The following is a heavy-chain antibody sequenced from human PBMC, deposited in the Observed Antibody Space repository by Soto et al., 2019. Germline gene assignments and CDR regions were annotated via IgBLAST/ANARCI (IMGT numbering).Heavy chain of an antibody. Sequence: PGGSLRLSCAASGFVFSNYGMHWVRQAPGKGLQWVAIIWSDGRNKYYADSLKGRFTISRDNSKNTLYLQMNSLRAEDTAIYYCARELGFCSGSSCSRPPPGYWGQGNLVTVSS. CDR3: ARELGFCSGSSCSRPPPGY. CDR1: GFVFSNYG. J-gene: IGHJ4*02. V-gene: IGHV3-33*01. CDR2: IWSDGRNK. D-gene: IGHD6-13*01.